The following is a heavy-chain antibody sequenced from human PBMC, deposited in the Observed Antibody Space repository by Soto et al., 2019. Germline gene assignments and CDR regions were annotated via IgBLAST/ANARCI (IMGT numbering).Heavy chain of an antibody. D-gene: IGHD4-17*01. CDR1: GFTGSNND. J-gene: IGHJ4*02. CDR3: ARDPTPSTYGDSEPADS. V-gene: IGHV3-66*01. CDR2: IYSGGRT. Sequence: GGSRRLSCAASGFTGSNNDMSWGGQAPGQGLEWVSVIYSGGRTYYADSVKSRFTISRDDSKNTLYLQMNSLRVEDTAVYYCARDPTPSTYGDSEPADSWGQGTLVTVSS.